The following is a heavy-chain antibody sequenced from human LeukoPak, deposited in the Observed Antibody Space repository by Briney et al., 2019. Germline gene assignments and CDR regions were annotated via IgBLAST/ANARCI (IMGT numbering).Heavy chain of an antibody. CDR2: IYSGGST. J-gene: IGHJ4*02. CDR3: AGGTYYYFDY. CDR1: VVTVSSNY. D-gene: IGHD1-26*01. Sequence: PGGSLRLSCAASVVTVSSNYMSWVRQAPGKGLEWVSVIYSGGSTYYADSVKGRFTISRDNSKNTLYLQMNSLRAEDTAVYYCAGGTYYYFDYWGQGTLVTVSS. V-gene: IGHV3-53*01.